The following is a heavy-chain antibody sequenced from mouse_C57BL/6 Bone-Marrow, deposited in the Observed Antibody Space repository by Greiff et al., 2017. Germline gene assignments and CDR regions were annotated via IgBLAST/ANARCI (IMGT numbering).Heavy chain of an antibody. D-gene: IGHD2-4*01. V-gene: IGHV1-64*01. Sequence: VQLQQPGAELVKPGASVKLSCKASGYTFTSYWMHWVKQRPGQGLEWIGMIHPNSGSTNYNEKFKSKATLTVDKSSSTAYMQLSSLTSEDSAVYYCARFRFYYDYLDYWGQGTTLTVSS. CDR2: IHPNSGST. J-gene: IGHJ2*01. CDR3: ARFRFYYDYLDY. CDR1: GYTFTSYW.